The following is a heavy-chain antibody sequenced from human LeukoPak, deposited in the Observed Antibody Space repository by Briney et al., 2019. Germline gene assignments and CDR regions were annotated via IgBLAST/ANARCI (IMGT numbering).Heavy chain of an antibody. D-gene: IGHD1-26*01. V-gene: IGHV3-7*03. CDR1: GFTFSSYW. J-gene: IGHJ4*02. CDR2: INHNGNVN. CDR3: VRGRYPPEIDY. Sequence: PGGSLRLSCAASGFTFSSYWMNWARQAPGKGLEWVASINHNGNVNYYVDSVKGRFTISRDNAKNSLYLQMSNLRAEDTAVYYCVRGRYPPEIDYWGQGSLVTVSS.